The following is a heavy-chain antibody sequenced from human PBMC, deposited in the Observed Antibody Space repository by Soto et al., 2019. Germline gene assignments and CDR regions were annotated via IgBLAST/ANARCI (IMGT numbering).Heavy chain of an antibody. CDR2: ISWNSGSI. CDR1: GFTFDDYA. CDR3: AKSNSSPYYFDY. V-gene: IGHV3-9*01. D-gene: IGHD6-13*01. J-gene: IGHJ4*02. Sequence: GGSLRLSCAASGFTFDDYAMHWVRQAPGKGLEWVSGISWNSGSIGYADSVKGRFTISRDNAKNSLYLQMNSLRAEDTALYYCAKSNSSPYYFDYWGQGTLVTVSS.